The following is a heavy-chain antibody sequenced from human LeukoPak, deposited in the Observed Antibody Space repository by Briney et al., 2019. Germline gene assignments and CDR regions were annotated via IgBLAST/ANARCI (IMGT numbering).Heavy chain of an antibody. CDR2: IHYSGNT. CDR1: GDSISSGTFY. D-gene: IGHD1-26*01. J-gene: IGHJ6*02. Sequence: SETLSLTCTVSGDSISSGTFYWGWVRQPPGKGLEWIGSIHYSGNTYYNPSLKSPVTISVDTSKNQFSLNLSSVTAADTAVYYCARGPRGLYYNNGMDVWGQGTTVTVSS. V-gene: IGHV4-39*01. CDR3: ARGPRGLYYNNGMDV.